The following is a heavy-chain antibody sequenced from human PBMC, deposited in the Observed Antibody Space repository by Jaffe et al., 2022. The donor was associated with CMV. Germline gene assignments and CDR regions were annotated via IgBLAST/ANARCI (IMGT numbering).Heavy chain of an antibody. V-gene: IGHV4-59*01. CDR2: IYYSGST. D-gene: IGHD2-2*01. CDR1: GGSISSYY. Sequence: QVQLQESGPGLVKPSETLSLTCTVSGGSISSYYWSWIRQPPGKGLEWIGYIYYSGSTNYNPSLKSRVTISVDTSKNQFSLKLSSVTAADTAVYYCARLQYHHYYYYMDVWGKGTTVTVSS. CDR3: ARLQYHHYYYYMDV. J-gene: IGHJ6*03.